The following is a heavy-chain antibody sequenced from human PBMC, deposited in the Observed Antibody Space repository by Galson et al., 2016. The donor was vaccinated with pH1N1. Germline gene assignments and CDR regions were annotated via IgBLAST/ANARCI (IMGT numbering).Heavy chain of an antibody. Sequence: SLRLSCAASGSNSDYNMNWVRLAPGKGLEWVSSISGSGGRKHYADSVQGRFIISRDNSKNTLYLQMNSLRAGDTAIYFCAKGGYGDYGLDVFDIWGQGTMVIVSS. D-gene: IGHD4-17*01. CDR2: ISGSGGRK. V-gene: IGHV3-23*01. CDR3: AKGGYGDYGLDVFDI. CDR1: GSNSDYN. J-gene: IGHJ3*02.